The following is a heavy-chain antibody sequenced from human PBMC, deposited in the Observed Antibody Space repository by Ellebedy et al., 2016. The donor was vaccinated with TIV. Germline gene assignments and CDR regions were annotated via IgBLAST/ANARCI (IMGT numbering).Heavy chain of an antibody. CDR2: ISGTASHI. CDR3: ARDLVYHPSTK. J-gene: IGHJ4*02. CDR1: GFPFSSYT. Sequence: GESLKISCVVSGFPFSSYTMHWVRQAPGKGLEWVSSISGTASHIYYADSLKGRFTISRDNAKNSLYLQMNSLRAEDTAVYYCARDLVYHPSTKWGQGTLVTVSS. V-gene: IGHV3-21*06. D-gene: IGHD2-8*02.